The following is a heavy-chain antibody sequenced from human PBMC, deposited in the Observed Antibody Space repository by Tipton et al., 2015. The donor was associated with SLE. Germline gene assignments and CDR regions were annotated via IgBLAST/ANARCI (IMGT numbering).Heavy chain of an antibody. CDR1: GASVSSGNW. CDR3: TRGSRTWNSGYMDV. J-gene: IGHJ6*03. Sequence: TLSLTCVVSGASVSSGNWWSWVRQSPGKGLEWIGDMFYTGAGRYNPSLESRLTMSLDTSENQFSLRLTSVTAADTAMYYCTRGSRTWNSGYMDVWGRGTTVSVSS. V-gene: IGHV4-4*02. D-gene: IGHD1-7*01. CDR2: MFYTGAG.